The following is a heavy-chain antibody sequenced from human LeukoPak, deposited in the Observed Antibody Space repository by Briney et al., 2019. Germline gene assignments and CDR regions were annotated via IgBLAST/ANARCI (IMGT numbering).Heavy chain of an antibody. CDR2: IFYSGST. J-gene: IGHJ4*02. Sequence: PSETLSLTCTASGGSISTSNYYWGWIRQPPGKGLEWIGNIFYSGSTYYSPSLKSRVTISLDTSRNQFSLKLSSVTAADTAVYYCARDHSLIVATMGRFDYWGQGTLVTVSS. D-gene: IGHD5-12*01. V-gene: IGHV4-39*07. CDR3: ARDHSLIVATMGRFDY. CDR1: GGSISTSNYY.